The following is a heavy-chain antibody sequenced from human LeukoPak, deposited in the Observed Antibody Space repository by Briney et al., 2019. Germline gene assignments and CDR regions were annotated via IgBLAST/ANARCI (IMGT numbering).Heavy chain of an antibody. CDR2: ISAYNGNT. Sequence: ASVKVSCKASGYTFTSYGISWVRQAPGQGLEWMGWISAYNGNTNYAQKLQGRVTMTTDTSTSTAYMELRSLRSDDTAVYYCARDKARDQYYDILTGYASNWFDPWGQGTLVAVSS. J-gene: IGHJ5*02. CDR3: ARDKARDQYYDILTGYASNWFDP. D-gene: IGHD3-9*01. V-gene: IGHV1-18*01. CDR1: GYTFTSYG.